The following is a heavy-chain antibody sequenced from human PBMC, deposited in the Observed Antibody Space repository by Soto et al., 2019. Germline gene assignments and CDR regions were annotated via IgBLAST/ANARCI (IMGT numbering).Heavy chain of an antibody. Sequence: QVQLVQSGAEVKKPGSSVKVSCKASGDTFTTNSINWVRQAPGQGLEWMGGIIPVVGTTKYAQKYQDRVTITGAKYTNTAYMELSSLRSDDTAVYYCARGLLYATTYFDYWGQGTPVTVSS. CDR3: ARGLLYATTYFDY. CDR2: IIPVVGTT. V-gene: IGHV1-69*06. J-gene: IGHJ4*02. CDR1: GDTFTTNS. D-gene: IGHD2-8*01.